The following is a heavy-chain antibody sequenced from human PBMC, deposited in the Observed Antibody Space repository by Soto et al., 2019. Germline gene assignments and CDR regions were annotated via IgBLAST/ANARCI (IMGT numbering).Heavy chain of an antibody. Sequence: GGSLRLSCAATGFTFSSYAMSWVRQAPGKGLEWASVISGSGGGTYYADSVKGRFTISRDKSKNTLYLQMNSLRAEDTAVYYCARYRVVISYYGMDVWGQGTTVTASS. D-gene: IGHD3-22*01. CDR2: ISGSGGGT. V-gene: IGHV3-23*01. CDR3: ARYRVVISYYGMDV. CDR1: GFTFSSYA. J-gene: IGHJ6*02.